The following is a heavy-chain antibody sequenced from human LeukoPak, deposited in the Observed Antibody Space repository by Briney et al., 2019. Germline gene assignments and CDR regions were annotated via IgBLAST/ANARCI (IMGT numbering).Heavy chain of an antibody. V-gene: IGHV4-34*01. J-gene: IGHJ5*02. CDR1: GGSFSGYS. D-gene: IGHD6-13*01. CDR2: INHSGST. CDR3: ARAGSSSWYGGWFDP. Sequence: PSETLSLTCAVYGGSFSGYSWTWIRQPPGKGLEWIGEINHSGSTNYNPSLKSRVTISVDTSKNQFFLKLTSVTAADTAVYYCARAGSSSWYGGWFDPWGQGTLVTVSS.